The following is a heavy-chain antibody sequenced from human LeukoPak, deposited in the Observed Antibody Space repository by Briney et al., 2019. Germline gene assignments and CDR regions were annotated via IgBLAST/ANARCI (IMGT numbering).Heavy chain of an antibody. V-gene: IGHV3-66*01. Sequence: GGSLRLSCAASTFSVRGHYMAWVRQAPGKGLEWVSVIDSGGATHYADSVKGRFTISRDNAKNSLYLQMNSLRAEDTAVYYCASRGYYYDSSGYYLFDYWGQGTLVTVSS. CDR1: TFSVRGHY. D-gene: IGHD3-22*01. CDR2: IDSGGAT. J-gene: IGHJ4*02. CDR3: ASRGYYYDSSGYYLFDY.